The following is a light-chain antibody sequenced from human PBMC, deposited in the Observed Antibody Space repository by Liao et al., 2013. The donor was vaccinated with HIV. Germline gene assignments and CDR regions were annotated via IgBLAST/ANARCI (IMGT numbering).Light chain of an antibody. J-gene: IGLJ2*01. CDR2: QDS. CDR3: QAWDSSTAWVG. V-gene: IGLV3-1*01. Sequence: SYELTQPPSVSVSPGQTASITCSGDKLGDKYASWYQQKPGQSPVLVIYQDSKRPSGIPERFSGSNSGNTATLTISGTQAMDEADYYCQAWDSSTAWVGFGGGTKLTVL. CDR1: KLGDKY.